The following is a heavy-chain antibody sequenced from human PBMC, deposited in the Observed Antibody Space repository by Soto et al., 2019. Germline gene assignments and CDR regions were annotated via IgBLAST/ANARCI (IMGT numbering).Heavy chain of an antibody. D-gene: IGHD4-17*01. V-gene: IGHV3-30*18. J-gene: IGHJ4*02. CDR1: GFTFSSYG. CDR2: ISYDGSNK. Sequence: GGSLRLSCAASGFTFSSYGMHWVRQAPGKGLEWVAVISYDGSNKYYADSVKGRFTISRDNSKNTLYLQMNSLRAEDTAVYYCAKDSSTVTTWLDYWGQGTLVTVSS. CDR3: AKDSSTVTTWLDY.